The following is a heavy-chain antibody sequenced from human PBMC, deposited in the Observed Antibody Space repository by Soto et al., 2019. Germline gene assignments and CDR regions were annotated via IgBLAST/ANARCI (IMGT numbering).Heavy chain of an antibody. CDR1: GFTFSDYY. J-gene: IGHJ5*02. CDR3: VRGGGGGLFDP. D-gene: IGHD2-15*01. CDR2: ISPGSRYP. Sequence: QVQLVESGGGLVTPGGSLRLSCASSGFTFSDYYMSWIRQAPGKGLEWLSYISPGSRYPAYADSVKGRFTISRDNARRTLSLQMKSLTVDGTAIYYCVRGGGGGLFDPWGQGSMVTVSS. V-gene: IGHV3-11*06.